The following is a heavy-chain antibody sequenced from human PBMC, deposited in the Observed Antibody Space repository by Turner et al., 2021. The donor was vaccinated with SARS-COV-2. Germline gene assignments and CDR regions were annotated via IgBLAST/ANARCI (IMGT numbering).Heavy chain of an antibody. CDR1: GFTFSSYS. Sequence: EVQLVESGGGLVKPGGSLRLSCAASGFTFSSYSMNWVRQAPGKVLECVSSITSSYTYYADSVNGRFTISRDNAKNSLYLQMNSLRAEDTAVYYCVRDKDSSDYYYWGQGTLFTVSS. J-gene: IGHJ4*02. D-gene: IGHD3-22*01. V-gene: IGHV3-21*01. CDR2: ITSSYT. CDR3: VRDKDSSDYYY.